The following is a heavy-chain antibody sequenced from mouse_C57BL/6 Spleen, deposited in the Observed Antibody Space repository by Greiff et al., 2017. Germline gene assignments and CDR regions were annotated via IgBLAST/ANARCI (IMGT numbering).Heavy chain of an antibody. D-gene: IGHD2-1*01. Sequence: VQLKESGPELVKPGASVKMSCKASGYTFTDYNMHWVKQSHGKSLEWIGYINPNNGGTSYNQKFKGKATLTVNKSSSTAYMELRSLTSEDSAVYYCARTYGNYVNYAMDYWGQGTSVTVSS. CDR3: ARTYGNYVNYAMDY. CDR2: INPNNGGT. V-gene: IGHV1-22*01. J-gene: IGHJ4*01. CDR1: GYTFTDYN.